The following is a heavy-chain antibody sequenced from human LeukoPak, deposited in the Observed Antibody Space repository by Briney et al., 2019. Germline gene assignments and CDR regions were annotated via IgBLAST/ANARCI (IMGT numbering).Heavy chain of an antibody. Sequence: PGGSLRLSCAASGFTFSNYWMTWVRQAPGKGLEWVANIKRDGSEKYYVDSVKGRFTISRDNAKNSLYLQMNSLGAEDTAIYYCAKDQLNRFCSGGSCSITHDSWGQGTLVTVSS. D-gene: IGHD2-15*01. CDR3: AKDQLNRFCSGGSCSITHDS. J-gene: IGHJ4*02. CDR2: IKRDGSEK. CDR1: GFTFSNYW. V-gene: IGHV3-7*03.